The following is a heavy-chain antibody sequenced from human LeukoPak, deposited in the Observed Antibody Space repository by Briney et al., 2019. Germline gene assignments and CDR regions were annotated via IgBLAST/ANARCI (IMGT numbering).Heavy chain of an antibody. Sequence: PGRSLRLSCAASGFTFSSYAMHWVRQAPGKGLEWVAVISYEGSNKYYADSVKGRFTISRDNSKNTLYLQMNSLRAEDTAVYYCARGGRWAKDYYYGMDVWGQGTTVTVSS. D-gene: IGHD3-16*01. V-gene: IGHV3-30-3*01. J-gene: IGHJ6*02. CDR3: ARGGRWAKDYYYGMDV. CDR1: GFTFSSYA. CDR2: ISYEGSNK.